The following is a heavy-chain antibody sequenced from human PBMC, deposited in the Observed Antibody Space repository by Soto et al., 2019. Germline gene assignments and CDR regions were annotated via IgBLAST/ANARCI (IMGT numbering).Heavy chain of an antibody. CDR3: ARAKRAIAARLGYYYYYMDV. CDR1: GYTFTSYD. J-gene: IGHJ6*03. Sequence: QVQLVQSGAEVKKPGASVKVSCKASGYTFTSYDINWVRQATGQGLEWMGWMNPNSGNTGYAQKFQGRVTRTRNTSISTAYMELSSLRSEDTAVYYCARAKRAIAARLGYYYYYMDVWGKGTTVTVSS. CDR2: MNPNSGNT. V-gene: IGHV1-8*01. D-gene: IGHD6-6*01.